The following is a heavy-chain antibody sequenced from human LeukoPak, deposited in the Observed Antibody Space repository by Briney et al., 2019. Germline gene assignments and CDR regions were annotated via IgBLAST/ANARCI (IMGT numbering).Heavy chain of an antibody. J-gene: IGHJ2*01. CDR1: GGSISSYY. V-gene: IGHV4-59*01. D-gene: IGHD3-22*01. Sequence: SETLSLTCTVSGGSISSYYWSWIRQPPGKGLEWIGYIYYSGSTNYNPSLKSRVTISVDTSKNQFSLKLSSVTAADTAVYYCASAYYYDSSGPDWYFDLWGRGTLVIVSS. CDR2: IYYSGST. CDR3: ASAYYYDSSGPDWYFDL.